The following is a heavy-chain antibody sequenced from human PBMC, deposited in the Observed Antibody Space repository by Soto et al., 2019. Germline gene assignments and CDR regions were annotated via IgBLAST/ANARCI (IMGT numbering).Heavy chain of an antibody. Sequence: QVQLVQSGAEVKKPGASVKVSCKASGYTFTSYGISWVRQAPGQGLEWMGWISGYNGNTDYAEKLQGRVTMTTDTSTSTAYMALRSLRSHATAVYSCAIVPGLQGLYGFDPWCQGTLVTVSS. J-gene: IGHJ5*02. V-gene: IGHV1-18*01. CDR2: ISGYNGNT. CDR3: AIVPGLQGLYGFDP. CDR1: GYTFTSYG. D-gene: IGHD3-3*01.